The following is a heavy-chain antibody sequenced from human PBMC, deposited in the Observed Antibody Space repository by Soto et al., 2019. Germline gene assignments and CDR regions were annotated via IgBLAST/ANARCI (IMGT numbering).Heavy chain of an antibody. CDR3: VKDLSPYYDFWSGSYPI. D-gene: IGHD3-3*01. CDR1: GFTFSSYA. CDR2: ISSNGGST. J-gene: IGHJ4*02. Sequence: PGGSLRLSCSASGFTFSSYAMHWVRQAPGKGLEYVSAISSNGGSTYYADSVKGRFTISRDNSKNTLYLQMSSLRAEDTAVYYCVKDLSPYYDFWSGSYPIWGQGTLVTVSS. V-gene: IGHV3-64D*08.